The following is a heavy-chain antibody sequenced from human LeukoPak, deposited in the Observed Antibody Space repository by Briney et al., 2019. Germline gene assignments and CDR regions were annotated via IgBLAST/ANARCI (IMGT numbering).Heavy chain of an antibody. CDR2: IIPIFGTA. CDR1: AGTFSIYA. V-gene: IGHV1-69*06. J-gene: IGHJ5*02. D-gene: IGHD2-15*01. Sequence: SVNVSFKASAGTFSIYAISWVRQAPGQGLEWMGGIIPIFGTANYAQKFQGRVTITADKSTSTAYMELSSLRSEDTAVYYCARGTIPNPSRSGGSGWFDPWGQGTLVTVSS. CDR3: ARGTIPNPSRSGGSGWFDP.